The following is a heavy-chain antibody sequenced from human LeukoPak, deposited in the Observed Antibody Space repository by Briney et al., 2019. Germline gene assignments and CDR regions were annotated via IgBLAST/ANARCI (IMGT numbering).Heavy chain of an antibody. V-gene: IGHV3-23*01. Sequence: GGSLRLSCAASGFTFSNSAMSWVRQAPGKGLEWVSTLSGSGITTYYADSVKGRFTISRDNSKNTLYLQMNSLRAEDTAVYYCAKDFSPVWFGSAGYFDYWGQGTLVTVSS. D-gene: IGHD3-10*01. CDR1: GFTFSNSA. CDR3: AKDFSPVWFGSAGYFDY. J-gene: IGHJ4*02. CDR2: LSGSGITT.